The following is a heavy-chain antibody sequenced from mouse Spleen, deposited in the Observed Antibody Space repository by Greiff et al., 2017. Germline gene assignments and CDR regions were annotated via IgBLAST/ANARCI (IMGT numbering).Heavy chain of an antibody. CDR2: ISSGSSTI. Sequence: EVMLVESGGGLVKPGGSLKLSCAASGFTFSDYGMHWVRQAPEKGLEWVAYISSGSSTIYYADTVKGRFTISRDNAKNTLFLQMTSLRSEDTAMYYCARGNWFWYFDVWGAGTTVTVSS. CDR3: ARGNWFWYFDV. D-gene: IGHD4-1*01. CDR1: GFTFSDYG. V-gene: IGHV5-17*01. J-gene: IGHJ1*01.